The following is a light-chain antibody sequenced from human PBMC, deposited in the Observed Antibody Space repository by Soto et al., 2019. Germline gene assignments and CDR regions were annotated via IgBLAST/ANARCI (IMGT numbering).Light chain of an antibody. CDR3: QQSFSPLLT. CDR1: QTLNNY. V-gene: IGKV1-39*01. CDR2: AAS. Sequence: DIPMTQSPSSVSASVGDRVTITCRASQTLNNYLTWFQQKPGKAPKVLIYAASTLQSGVPSRFSGSGSGAEFTLTISSFQPEDFATYYCQQSFSPLLTFGGGTQVEIK. J-gene: IGKJ4*01.